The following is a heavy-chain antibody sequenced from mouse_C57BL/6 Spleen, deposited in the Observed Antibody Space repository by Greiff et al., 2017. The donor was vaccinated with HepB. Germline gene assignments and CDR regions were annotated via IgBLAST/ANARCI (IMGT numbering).Heavy chain of an antibody. CDR3: ARYSNYWYFDV. Sequence: VQLQQSGPVLVKPGASVKMSCKASGYTFTDYYMNWVKQSHGKSLEWIGVINPYNGGTSYNQKFKGKATLTVDKSSSTAYMELNSLTSEDSAVYYCARYSNYWYFDVWGTGTTVTVSS. CDR2: INPYNGGT. CDR1: GYTFTDYY. V-gene: IGHV1-19*01. D-gene: IGHD2-5*01. J-gene: IGHJ1*03.